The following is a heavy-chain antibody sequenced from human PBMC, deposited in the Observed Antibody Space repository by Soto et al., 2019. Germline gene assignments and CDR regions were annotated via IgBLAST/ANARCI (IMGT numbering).Heavy chain of an antibody. CDR1: GFTFSSYA. CDR2: ISGSGGST. CDR3: AKDRMVRGVIDYYYYGMDV. D-gene: IGHD3-10*01. Sequence: EVQLLESGGGLVQPGGSLRLSCAASGFTFSSYAMSWVRQAPGKGLEWVSAISGSGGSTYYADSVKGRFTISRDNSKNTLYLQMNSLRAEDTAVYYCAKDRMVRGVIDYYYYGMDVWGQGTTVTVSS. V-gene: IGHV3-23*01. J-gene: IGHJ6*02.